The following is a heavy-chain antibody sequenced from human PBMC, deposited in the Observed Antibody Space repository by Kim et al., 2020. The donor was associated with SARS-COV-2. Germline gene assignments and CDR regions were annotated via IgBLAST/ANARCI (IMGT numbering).Heavy chain of an antibody. CDR1: GGSFSGYY. V-gene: IGHV4-34*01. J-gene: IGHJ4*02. CDR3: ARRVRRDYYDSSGYYRRDRQGYYVDY. D-gene: IGHD3-22*01. CDR2: INHSGST. Sequence: SETLSLTCAVYGGSFSGYYWSWIRQPPGKGLEWIGEINHSGSTNYNPSLKSRVTISVDTSKNQFSLKLSSVTAADTAVYYCARRVRRDYYDSSGYYRRDRQGYYVDYWGQGTLVTVSS.